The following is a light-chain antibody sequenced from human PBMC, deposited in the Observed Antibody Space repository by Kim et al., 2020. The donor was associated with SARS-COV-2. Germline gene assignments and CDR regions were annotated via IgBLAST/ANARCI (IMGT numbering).Light chain of an antibody. CDR1: QYMTRR. V-gene: IGKV1-5*03. CDR2: KAS. Sequence: ACVGDRVNITCRASQYMTRRLAWYQQKAGKGPKVLSSKASTLESGVPSTFSGSGSGTDFTLTSSSLQPDDLATYYCQQYETYPWTFGQGTKVESK. CDR3: QQYETYPWT. J-gene: IGKJ1*01.